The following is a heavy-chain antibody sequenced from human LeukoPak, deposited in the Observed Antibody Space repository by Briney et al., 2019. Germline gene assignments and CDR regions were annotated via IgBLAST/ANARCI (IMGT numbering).Heavy chain of an antibody. V-gene: IGHV1-18*01. J-gene: IGHJ6*03. CDR2: ISAYNGNT. Sequence: GASVKVSCKASGYTFTSYGISWVRQAPGQGLEWMGWISAYNGNTNYAQKLQGRVTMTTDTSTSTAYMELRSLRSDDTAVYYCARVVYCSGGGCTTLDYYMDVWGKGTTVTVSS. CDR3: ARVVYCSGGGCTTLDYYMDV. CDR1: GYTFTSYG. D-gene: IGHD2-15*01.